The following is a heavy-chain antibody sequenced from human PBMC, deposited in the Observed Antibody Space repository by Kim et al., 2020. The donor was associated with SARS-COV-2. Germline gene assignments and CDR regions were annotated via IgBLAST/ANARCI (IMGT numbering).Heavy chain of an antibody. CDR2: TYYRSKWYN. D-gene: IGHD2-2*01. CDR3: ARDRTTVNCSSTSCPWGHYYYYGMDV. Sequence: SQTLSLTCAISGDSVSSNSAAWNWIRQSPSRGLEWLGRTYYRSKWYNDYAVSVKSRITINPDTSKNQFSLQLNSVTPEDTAVYYCARDRTTVNCSSTSCPWGHYYYYGMDVWGQGTTVTVSS. CDR1: GDSVSSNSAA. J-gene: IGHJ6*02. V-gene: IGHV6-1*01.